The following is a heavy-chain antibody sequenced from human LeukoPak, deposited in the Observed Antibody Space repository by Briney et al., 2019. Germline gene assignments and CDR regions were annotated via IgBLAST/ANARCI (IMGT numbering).Heavy chain of an antibody. CDR2: ISGSGGST. CDR3: AKTGRGTTTFHYFDY. CDR1: GFTFSSYA. D-gene: IGHD1-26*01. J-gene: IGHJ4*02. Sequence: AGGSLRLSCAASGFTFSSYAMSWVRQAPGKGLEWVSAISGSGGSTYYADSVKGRFTISRDNSKNTLFLQMNSLRAEDTAVYYCAKTGRGTTTFHYFDYWGQGTLVTVSS. V-gene: IGHV3-23*01.